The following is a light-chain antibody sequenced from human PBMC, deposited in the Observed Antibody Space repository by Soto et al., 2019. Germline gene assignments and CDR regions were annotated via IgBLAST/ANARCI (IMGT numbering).Light chain of an antibody. CDR2: GAS. J-gene: IGKJ1*01. Sequence: EIVMTQSPATLSVSPGGRATLSCRASQSISGTLAWYQQKPGQAPRLLIHGASTRAPGFPARFSGSGSGTDFTLTISSLQAEDVAVYYCQQYLGIPRTFGQGTKVDIK. CDR3: QQYLGIPRT. CDR1: QSISGT. V-gene: IGKV3-15*01.